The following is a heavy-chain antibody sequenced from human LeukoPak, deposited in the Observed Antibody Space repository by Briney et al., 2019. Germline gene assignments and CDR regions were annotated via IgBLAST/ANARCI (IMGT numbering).Heavy chain of an antibody. Sequence: GGSLRLSCAASGFTFSSYSMNWVRQAPGKGLEWVSSISSSSSYIYYADSVKGRFTISRDNAKNSLYLQMNSLRAEDTAVYYCARDREVTFGGVIDDYWGQGTLVTVSS. J-gene: IGHJ4*02. D-gene: IGHD3-16*02. CDR1: GFTFSSYS. CDR2: ISSSSSYI. V-gene: IGHV3-21*01. CDR3: ARDREVTFGGVIDDY.